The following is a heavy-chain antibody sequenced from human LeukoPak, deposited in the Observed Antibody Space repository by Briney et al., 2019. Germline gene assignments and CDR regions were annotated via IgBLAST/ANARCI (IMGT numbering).Heavy chain of an antibody. V-gene: IGHV4-34*01. CDR3: ARRSVVVVAARHYYYYMDV. D-gene: IGHD2-15*01. Sequence: SGGSLRLSCAASGFTFSSYGMHWVRQPPGKGLEWIGEINHSGSTNYNPSLKSRVTISVDTSKNQFSLKLSSVTAADTAVYYCARRSVVVVAARHYYYYMDVWGKGTTVTISS. CDR1: GFTFSSYG. CDR2: INHSGST. J-gene: IGHJ6*03.